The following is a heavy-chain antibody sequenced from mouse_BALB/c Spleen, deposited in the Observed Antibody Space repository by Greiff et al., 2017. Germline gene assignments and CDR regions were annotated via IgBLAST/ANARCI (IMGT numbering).Heavy chain of an antibody. CDR1: GFTFSSYG. J-gene: IGHJ2*01. CDR2: ISSGGSYT. CDR3: ARGEVRAFDY. D-gene: IGHD2-14*01. V-gene: IGHV5-6*01. Sequence: EVKLVESGGDLVKPGGSLKLSCAASGFTFSSYGMSWVRQTPDKRLEWVATISSGGSYTYYPDSVKGRFTISRDNAKNTLYLQMSSLKSEDTAMYYCARGEVRAFDYWGQGTTLTVSS.